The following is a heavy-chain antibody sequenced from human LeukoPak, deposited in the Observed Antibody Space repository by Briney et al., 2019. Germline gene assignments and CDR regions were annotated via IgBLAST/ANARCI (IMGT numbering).Heavy chain of an antibody. CDR2: ISYDGSNK. CDR3: AKRLSPAYDSSGLYYYGMDV. Sequence: GESLQISCAASGFAFSSYEMNWVRQAPGKGLEWVAVISYDGSNKYYADSVKGRFTISRDNSKNTLYLQMNSLRAEDTAVYYCAKRLSPAYDSSGLYYYGMDVWGQGTTVTVSS. D-gene: IGHD3-22*01. J-gene: IGHJ6*02. CDR1: GFAFSSYE. V-gene: IGHV3-30*18.